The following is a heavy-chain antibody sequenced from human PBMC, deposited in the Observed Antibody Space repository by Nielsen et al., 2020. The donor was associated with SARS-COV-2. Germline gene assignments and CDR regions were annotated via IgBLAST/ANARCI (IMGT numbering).Heavy chain of an antibody. J-gene: IGHJ4*02. CDR1: GGSISSGDYY. CDR2: INHSGST. CDR3: VGATTSSFDY. Sequence: SETLSLTWTVSGGSISSGDYYWSWIRQPPGKGLEWIGEINHSGSTNYNPSLKSRVTISVDTSKNQFSLKLSSVTAADTAVYYCVGATTSSFDYWGQGTLVTVSS. D-gene: IGHD1-26*01. V-gene: IGHV4-39*07.